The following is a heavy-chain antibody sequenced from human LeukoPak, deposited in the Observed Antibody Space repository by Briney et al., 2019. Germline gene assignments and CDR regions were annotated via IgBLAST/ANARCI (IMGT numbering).Heavy chain of an antibody. J-gene: IGHJ5*02. V-gene: IGHV1-69*05. CDR3: AREGGQWLVRGLNWFDP. CDR2: IIPIFGTA. Sequence: ASVKVSCKASGGTFSSYAISWVRQAPGQGLEWMGRIIPIFGTANYSQKFQGRVTITTDESTSTAYMELSSLRSEDTAVYYCAREGGQWLVRGLNWFDPWGQGTLVTVSS. D-gene: IGHD6-19*01. CDR1: GGTFSSYA.